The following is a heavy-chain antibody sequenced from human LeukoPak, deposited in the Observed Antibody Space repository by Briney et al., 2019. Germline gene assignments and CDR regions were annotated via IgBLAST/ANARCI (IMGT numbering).Heavy chain of an antibody. CDR2: ISSGSSFM. J-gene: IGHJ5*02. Sequence: GGSLRLSYAASGFTFRRYSMNWVRQAPGKGLDWVSSISSGSSFMYCADSVKGRFTISKDNAKNSLYLQMNSLIAKDTALYYCARDYYDSSGSSWFDPWGQGTLVTVSS. CDR1: GFTFRRYS. V-gene: IGHV3-21*01. CDR3: ARDYYDSSGSSWFDP. D-gene: IGHD3-22*01.